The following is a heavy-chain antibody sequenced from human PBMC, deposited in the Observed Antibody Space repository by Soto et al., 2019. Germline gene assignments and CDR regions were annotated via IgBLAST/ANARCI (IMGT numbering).Heavy chain of an antibody. CDR2: INHSGST. CDR1: GGSFSGYY. V-gene: IGHV4-34*01. Sequence: PSETLSLTCAVYGGSFSGYYWTWIRQPPGTGLEWIGEINHSGSTNYNPSLKSRVAISVDKSKNLFSLDLSSVTAADTAVYYCARDTRDGYYFEYWGQGILVTVSS. CDR3: ARDTRDGYYFEY. D-gene: IGHD1-26*01. J-gene: IGHJ4*02.